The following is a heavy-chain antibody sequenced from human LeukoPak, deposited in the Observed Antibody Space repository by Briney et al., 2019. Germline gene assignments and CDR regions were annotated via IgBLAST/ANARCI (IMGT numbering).Heavy chain of an antibody. CDR3: ARDNCLGYCSSTSLKPFDY. V-gene: IGHV3-21*01. Sequence: GGSLRLSCAASGFTFSSYSMNWVRQVPGKGLEWVSSISSSSSYIYYADSVKGRFTISRDNAKNSLYLQMNSLRAEDTAVYYCARDNCLGYCSSTSLKPFDYWGQGTLVTVSS. J-gene: IGHJ4*02. D-gene: IGHD2-2*01. CDR1: GFTFSSYS. CDR2: ISSSSSYI.